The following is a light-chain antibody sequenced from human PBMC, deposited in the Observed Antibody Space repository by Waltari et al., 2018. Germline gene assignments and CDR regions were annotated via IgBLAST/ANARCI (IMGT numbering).Light chain of an antibody. V-gene: IGKV1-39*01. CDR1: QNICLY. J-gene: IGKJ2*01. CDR3: QQSHSALYT. Sequence: IEMTQSPSSLSASVGDRVTIACRASQNICLYVNWYHVKSGRAPKLLIYAASRLHTGVSSRCSGGGSGTDFTLTISGLQPDDSATYFCQQSHSALYTFGQGTKLELK. CDR2: AAS.